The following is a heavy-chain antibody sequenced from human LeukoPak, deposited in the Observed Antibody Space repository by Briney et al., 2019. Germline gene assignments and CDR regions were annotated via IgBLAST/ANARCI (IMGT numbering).Heavy chain of an antibody. CDR2: FYHSGST. CDR1: GGSISTGDYF. CDR3: AKSPTGEPGPFDI. V-gene: IGHV4-30-2*01. D-gene: IGHD1-14*01. Sequence: SETLSLTCTVSGGSISTGDYFWSWIRQPPGKGLEWIGYFYHSGSTYYNPSLKSRVFISVDGSKNQLSLRLISVTAADTAMYYCAKSPTGEPGPFDIWGQGTMVTVSS. J-gene: IGHJ3*02.